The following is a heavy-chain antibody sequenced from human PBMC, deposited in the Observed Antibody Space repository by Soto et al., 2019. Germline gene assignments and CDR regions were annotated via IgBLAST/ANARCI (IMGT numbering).Heavy chain of an antibody. CDR2: IYYSGST. D-gene: IGHD3-9*01. Sequence: PSETLSLTCTVSGGSISSYYWSWIRQPPGKGLEWIGYIYYSGSTNYNPSLKSRVTISVDTSRNQFSLKLSSVTAADTAVYYCARVLNYDILTDAFDIWGQGTMVT. J-gene: IGHJ3*02. V-gene: IGHV4-59*01. CDR1: GGSISSYY. CDR3: ARVLNYDILTDAFDI.